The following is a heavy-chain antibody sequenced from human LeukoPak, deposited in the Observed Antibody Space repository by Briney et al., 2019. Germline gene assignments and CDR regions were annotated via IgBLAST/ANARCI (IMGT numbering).Heavy chain of an antibody. V-gene: IGHV3-23*01. Sequence: GASLRLSCAASGFTFSSYAMSWVRQAPGKGLEWVSAISGTGDYTYYADSVRGRFTISRDNSRKTLSLEMNNLRAEDTALYYCAKRSSAGTYYFDYWGQGTLVTVSS. J-gene: IGHJ4*02. CDR1: GFTFSSYA. CDR3: AKRSSAGTYYFDY. CDR2: ISGTGDYT. D-gene: IGHD6-13*01.